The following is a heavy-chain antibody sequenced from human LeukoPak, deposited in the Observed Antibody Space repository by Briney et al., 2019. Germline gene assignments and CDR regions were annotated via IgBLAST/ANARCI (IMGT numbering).Heavy chain of an antibody. D-gene: IGHD6-19*01. V-gene: IGHV3-23*01. CDR2: VSGSGGST. Sequence: GGSLRLSCAASGFSFSSYAMSWVRQAPGKGLEGVSAVSGSGGSTYYADSVKGRFTISRDNAKNSLYLQMNSLRAEDTAVYYCARAVAGTIGYFQHWGQGTLVTVSS. CDR1: GFSFSSYA. CDR3: ARAVAGTIGYFQH. J-gene: IGHJ1*01.